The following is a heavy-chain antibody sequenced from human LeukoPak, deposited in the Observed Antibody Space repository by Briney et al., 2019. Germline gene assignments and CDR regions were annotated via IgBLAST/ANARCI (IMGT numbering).Heavy chain of an antibody. Sequence: GGSLRLSCAASGFTISSYVMSWVRQAPGKGLEWVSTITSSGGRSYFAASVKGRITISRDTSKNTLYLQLKSLRAEDRAVYYCAKAERFSGAKTPDYGGQGTLVTVSS. J-gene: IGHJ4*02. CDR1: GFTISSYV. CDR3: AKAERFSGAKTPDY. CDR2: ITSSGGRS. D-gene: IGHD5-12*01. V-gene: IGHV3-23*01.